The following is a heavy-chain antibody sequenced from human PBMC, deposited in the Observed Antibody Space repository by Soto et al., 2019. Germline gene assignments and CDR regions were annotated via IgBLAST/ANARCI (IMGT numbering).Heavy chain of an antibody. CDR2: IRSKANSYAT. J-gene: IGHJ1*01. V-gene: IGHV3-73*01. CDR3: AKVPRYCSSTSCYAYFQH. CDR1: GFTFGGSA. D-gene: IGHD2-2*01. Sequence: GGSLRLSCAASGFTFGGSAVHWVRQASGKGLEWVGRIRSKANSYATAYAASVKGRFTISRDNSKNTLYLQMNSLRAEDTAVYYCAKVPRYCSSTSCYAYFQHWGQGTLVTAPQ.